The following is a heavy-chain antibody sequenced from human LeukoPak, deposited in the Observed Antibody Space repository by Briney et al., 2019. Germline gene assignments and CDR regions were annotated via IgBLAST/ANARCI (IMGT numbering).Heavy chain of an antibody. D-gene: IGHD1-26*01. Sequence: HPGGSLRLSCAASGFTFSSYAMSWVRQAPGEGLEWVAAISGSAGNTYYTDSVKGRFTISRDNSKNTLYLQLTSLRAEDTAVYYCATEYSGRYTVFDNWGQGTPVTVSS. V-gene: IGHV3-23*01. CDR2: ISGSAGNT. CDR3: ATEYSGRYTVFDN. CDR1: GFTFSSYA. J-gene: IGHJ4*02.